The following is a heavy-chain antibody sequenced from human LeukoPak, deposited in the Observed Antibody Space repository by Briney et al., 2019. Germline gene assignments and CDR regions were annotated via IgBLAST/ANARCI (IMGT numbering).Heavy chain of an antibody. CDR1: GFTFSSYE. CDR3: ATPPLRYFDWTIN. Sequence: GGSLRLSCAASGFTFSSYEMNWVRQAPGKGLEWVSYISSSGSTIYYADSVKGRFTISRDNAKNSLYLQMNSLRAEDTAAYYCATPPLRYFDWTINWGQGTLVTVSS. J-gene: IGHJ4*02. D-gene: IGHD3-9*01. V-gene: IGHV3-48*03. CDR2: ISSSGSTI.